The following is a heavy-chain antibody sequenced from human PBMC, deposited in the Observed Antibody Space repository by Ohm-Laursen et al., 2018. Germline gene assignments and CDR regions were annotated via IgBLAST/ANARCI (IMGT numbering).Heavy chain of an antibody. J-gene: IGHJ5*02. CDR1: GGSISSYH. CDR2: IYTSGST. V-gene: IGHV4-4*07. CDR3: ARGGYYDSSAYTNWFDP. D-gene: IGHD3-22*01. Sequence: SDTLSLTCTVSGGSISSYHWSWIRQPAGKGLEWIGRIYTSGSTKYNPSLKSRVTMSVDMSKNQFSLKLSSVTAADTAVYYCARGGYYDSSAYTNWFDPWGQGTLVTVSS.